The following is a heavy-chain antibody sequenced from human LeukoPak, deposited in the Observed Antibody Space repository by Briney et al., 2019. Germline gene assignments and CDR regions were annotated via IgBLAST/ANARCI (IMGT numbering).Heavy chain of an antibody. D-gene: IGHD3-10*01. J-gene: IGHJ3*02. CDR1: GGSISSYY. V-gene: IGHV4-59*08. CDR2: IYYSGST. CDR3: ARHGGVVRGQGSDAFDI. Sequence: PSETLSLTCTVSGGSISSYYWSWIRQPPGKGLEWIGYIYYSGSTKYNPSLKSRVTISLDTSKNQFSLKLTSVTAADTAVYYCARHGGVVRGQGSDAFDIWGQGTMVTVSS.